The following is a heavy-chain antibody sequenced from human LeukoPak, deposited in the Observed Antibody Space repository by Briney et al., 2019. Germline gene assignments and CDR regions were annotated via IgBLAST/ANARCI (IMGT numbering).Heavy chain of an antibody. Sequence: GGSLRLSCAASGFIFSSHGMNWVRQAPGKGLEWVSGISPSGDITYYADSVKGRFTISRDNSKNTLYLQMNSLRAEDTAVYYCAAIAVAGTYLDYWGQGTLVTVSS. CDR3: AAIAVAGTYLDY. D-gene: IGHD6-19*01. CDR1: GFIFSSHG. J-gene: IGHJ4*02. CDR2: ISPSGDIT. V-gene: IGHV3-23*01.